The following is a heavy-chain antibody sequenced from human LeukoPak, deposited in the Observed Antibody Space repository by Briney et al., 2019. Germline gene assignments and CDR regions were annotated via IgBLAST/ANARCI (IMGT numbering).Heavy chain of an antibody. Sequence: PGGSLRLSCAASGFTFSDYYMSWIRQAPGKGLEWVSYISSSGSPIYYADSVKGRFTISRDNAKNSLYLQMNSLRAEDTAVYYCARDRSDMWGDYYFDYWGQGTLVTVSS. D-gene: IGHD3-10*02. J-gene: IGHJ4*02. V-gene: IGHV3-11*01. CDR3: ARDRSDMWGDYYFDY. CDR2: ISSSGSPI. CDR1: GFTFSDYY.